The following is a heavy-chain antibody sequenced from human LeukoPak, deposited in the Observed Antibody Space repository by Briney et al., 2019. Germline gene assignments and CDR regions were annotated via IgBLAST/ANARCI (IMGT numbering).Heavy chain of an antibody. CDR3: AKGINYGDYVLALYFDY. V-gene: IGHV3-23*01. Sequence: SGGSLRLSCAASGFTFSSYAMSWVRQAPGKGLEWVSAISGSGGSTYYADSVKGRFTISRDNAKNSLYLQMNSLRAEDTALYYCAKGINYGDYVLALYFDYWGQGTLVTVSS. J-gene: IGHJ4*02. D-gene: IGHD4-17*01. CDR2: ISGSGGST. CDR1: GFTFSSYA.